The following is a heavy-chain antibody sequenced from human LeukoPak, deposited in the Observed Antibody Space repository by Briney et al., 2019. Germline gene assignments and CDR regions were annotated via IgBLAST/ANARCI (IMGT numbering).Heavy chain of an antibody. CDR1: GFTFSSYA. V-gene: IGHV3-23*01. D-gene: IGHD3-10*01. CDR3: ARDSYGSGSYYTGGADY. J-gene: IGHJ4*02. CDR2: ISGSGGST. Sequence: KAGGSLRLSCAASGFTFSSYAMSWVRQAPGKGLEWVSAISGSGGSTYYADSVKGRFTISRHNSKNTLYLQMNSLRAEDTAVYYCARDSYGSGSYYTGGADYWGQGTLVTVSS.